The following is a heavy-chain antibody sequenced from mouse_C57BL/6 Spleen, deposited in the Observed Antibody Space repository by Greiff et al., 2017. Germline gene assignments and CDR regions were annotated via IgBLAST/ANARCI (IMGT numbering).Heavy chain of an antibody. V-gene: IGHV1-81*01. CDR3: ARSRDYDYDEGVDY. J-gene: IGHJ2*01. CDR2: IYPRSGNT. Sequence: QVQLKESGAELARPGASVKLSCKASGYTFTSYGISWVKQRTGQGLEWIGEIYPRSGNTYYNEKFKGKATLTADKSSSTAYMELRSLTSEDSAVYFCARSRDYDYDEGVDYWGQGTTLTVSS. D-gene: IGHD2-4*01. CDR1: GYTFTSYG.